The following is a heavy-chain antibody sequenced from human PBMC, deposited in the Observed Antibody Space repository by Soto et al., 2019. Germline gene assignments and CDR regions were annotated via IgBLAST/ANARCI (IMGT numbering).Heavy chain of an antibody. J-gene: IGHJ6*02. Sequence: SETLSLTCTVSGGSISSSSYYWGWIRQPPGKGLEWIGSIYYSGYTYYNPSLKSRVTISVDTSKNQLSLKLSSVTAADTVFFYWARHNGPLYVGYYYDMDVWGQGTRVT. CDR3: ARHNGPLYVGYYYDMDV. CDR2: IYYSGYT. V-gene: IGHV4-39*01. CDR1: GGSISSSSYY. D-gene: IGHD3-16*01.